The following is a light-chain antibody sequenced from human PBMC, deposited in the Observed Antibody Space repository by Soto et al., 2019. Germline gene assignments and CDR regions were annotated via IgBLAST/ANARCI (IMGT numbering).Light chain of an antibody. CDR2: DVS. Sequence: QSVLTQPASVSGSPGQSITISCTGTSSDVGGYNFVSWYQQHPGKAPKLMIYDVSDRPSGVSNRFSASKSGNTASLTISGLQAEDEADYSCSSYTSSTTLVFGTGTKVTVL. J-gene: IGLJ1*01. CDR3: SSYTSSTTLV. CDR1: SSDVGGYNF. V-gene: IGLV2-14*01.